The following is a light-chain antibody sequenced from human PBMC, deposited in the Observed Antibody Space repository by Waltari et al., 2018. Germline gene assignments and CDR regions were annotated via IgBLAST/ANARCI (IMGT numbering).Light chain of an antibody. CDR2: GAS. Sequence: CRASQTITGSWLTWYHQKPGQAHRLLIYGASNRAPGIPDRFSGSGSGTDFTLTISRLEPEDSAVYYCQQYDGSAVTFGGGTKVEIK. J-gene: IGKJ4*01. V-gene: IGKV3-20*01. CDR3: QQYDGSAVT. CDR1: QTITGSW.